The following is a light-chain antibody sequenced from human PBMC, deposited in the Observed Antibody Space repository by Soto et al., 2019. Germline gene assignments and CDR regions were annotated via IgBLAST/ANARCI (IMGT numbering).Light chain of an antibody. V-gene: IGLV2-11*01. CDR2: DVS. J-gene: IGLJ3*02. Sequence: QSVLTQPRSVSESPGQSVTISCTGTSSDVGGYNYVSWYQRHPGKAPKLIIYDVSKRPSGVPDRFSGSRSDSTASLTISGLQAEDEADYYCCSYAGSQTWVFGGGTKLTVL. CDR3: CSYAGSQTWV. CDR1: SSDVGGYNY.